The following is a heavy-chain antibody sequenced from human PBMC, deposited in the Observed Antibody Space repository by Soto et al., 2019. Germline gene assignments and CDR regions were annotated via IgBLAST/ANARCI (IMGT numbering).Heavy chain of an antibody. D-gene: IGHD6-13*01. CDR1: CGSISSYY. CDR2: IYYSGST. J-gene: IGHJ6*01. CDR3: ARSGYSSSWYPGTYYYYGTEF. V-gene: IGHV4-59*12. Sequence: PSETLSRTCTVSCGSISSYYWSCIRQPPWKGLEWIVYIYYSGSTNYNPSLKSRVTISVDTSKNQFSLKLSSVTAADTAVYYCARSGYSSSWYPGTYYYYGTEFWGQGTTVTLSS.